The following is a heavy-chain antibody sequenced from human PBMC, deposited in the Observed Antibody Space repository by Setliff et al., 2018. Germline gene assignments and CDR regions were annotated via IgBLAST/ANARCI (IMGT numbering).Heavy chain of an antibody. CDR1: GFTFSNYD. CDR3: TREAPRQGDYYMDV. Sequence: GGSLRLSCAASGFTFSNYDMNWVRQAPGKGPVWVSRITNDGSSTIYADSVKGRFTISRDNAKNTLYLQMNSLRAEDTAVYYCTREAPRQGDYYMDVWGKGTTVTVSS. J-gene: IGHJ6*03. V-gene: IGHV3-74*01. CDR2: ITNDGSST.